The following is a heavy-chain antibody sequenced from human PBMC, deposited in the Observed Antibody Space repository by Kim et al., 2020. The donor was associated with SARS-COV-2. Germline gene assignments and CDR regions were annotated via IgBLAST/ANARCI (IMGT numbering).Heavy chain of an antibody. CDR3: AREGIVVVPAAMTV. Sequence: NPSLKGRVTISVDTSKNQFSLKLSSVTAADTAVYYCAREGIVVVPAAMTVWGQGTLVTVSS. V-gene: IGHV4-34*01. J-gene: IGHJ4*02. D-gene: IGHD2-2*01.